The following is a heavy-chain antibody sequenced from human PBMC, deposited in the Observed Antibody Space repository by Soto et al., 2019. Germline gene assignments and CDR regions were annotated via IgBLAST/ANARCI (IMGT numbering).Heavy chain of an antibody. J-gene: IGHJ4*02. Sequence: QLQLQESGSGLVKPSQTLSLTCAVSGGSISSGGYSWSWIRQPPGKGLEWIGYIYHSGSTYYNPSLKSRVTISVDRSXXXXXXXXXXXXXAXXXXXXXXXXXXXWGQGTLVTVSS. CDR2: IYHSGST. CDR3: XXXXXX. CDR1: GGSISSGGYS. V-gene: IGHV4-30-2*01.